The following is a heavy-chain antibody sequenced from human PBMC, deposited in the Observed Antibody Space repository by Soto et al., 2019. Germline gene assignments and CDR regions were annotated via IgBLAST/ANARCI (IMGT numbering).Heavy chain of an antibody. V-gene: IGHV4-34*01. J-gene: IGHJ4*02. D-gene: IGHD3-10*01. CDR2: INHSGST. Sequence: SETLSLTCAVYGGSFSGYYWSWIRQPPGKGLEWIGEINHSGSTNYNPSLKSRVTISVDTSKNQFSLKLSPVTAADTAVYYCAIGRITRVRGVRYPSISYFDYWCQGALVTVSS. CDR1: GGSFSGYY. CDR3: AIGRITRVRGVRYPSISYFDY.